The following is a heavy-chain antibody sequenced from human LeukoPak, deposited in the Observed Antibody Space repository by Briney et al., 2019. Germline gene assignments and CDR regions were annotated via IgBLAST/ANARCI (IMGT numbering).Heavy chain of an antibody. D-gene: IGHD1-26*01. CDR2: IYSGGST. CDR3: AREVGATRTYYFDY. J-gene: IGHJ4*02. CDR1: GFTVSSNY. Sequence: GRSLRLSCAASGFTVSSNYMSWVRQAPGKGLEWVSVIYSGGSTYYADSVKGRFTISRDNSKNTLYLQMNSLRAEDTAVYYCAREVGATRTYYFDYWGQGTLVTVSS. V-gene: IGHV3-53*01.